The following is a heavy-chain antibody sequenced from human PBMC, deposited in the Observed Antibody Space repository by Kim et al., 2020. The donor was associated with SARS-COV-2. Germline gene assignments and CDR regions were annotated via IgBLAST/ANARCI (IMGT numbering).Heavy chain of an antibody. CDR1: GFTFDDYA. V-gene: IGHV3-9*01. J-gene: IGHJ3*02. CDR2: ISWNSGSI. Sequence: GGSLRLSCAASGFTFDDYAMHWVRQAPGKGLEWVSGISWNSGSIGYADSVKGRFTISRDNAKNSLYLQMNSLRAEDTALYYCAKGDSSGYHGTFDIWGQGTMVTVSS. CDR3: AKGDSSGYHGTFDI. D-gene: IGHD3-22*01.